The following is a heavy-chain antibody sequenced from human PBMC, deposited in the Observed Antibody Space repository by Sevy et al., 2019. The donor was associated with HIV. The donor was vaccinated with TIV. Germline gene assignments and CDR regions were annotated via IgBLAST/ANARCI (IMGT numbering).Heavy chain of an antibody. Sequence: GESLKISCAASRFAFSSYAVHWVRQAPGKGLEGVAFISNNGNKTDYAAPVKGRFTISRDKSKNTLHLDISSLRVEDKAVYYCAVGDDFFLYWGQGTLVTVSS. CDR3: AVGDDFFLY. D-gene: IGHD3-16*01. CDR2: ISNNGNKT. J-gene: IGHJ4*02. CDR1: RFAFSSYA. V-gene: IGHV3-30*14.